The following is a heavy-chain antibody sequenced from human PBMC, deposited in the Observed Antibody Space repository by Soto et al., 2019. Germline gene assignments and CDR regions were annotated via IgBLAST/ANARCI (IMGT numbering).Heavy chain of an antibody. V-gene: IGHV4-59*08. J-gene: IGHJ6*03. Sequence: SETLSLTCTVSGGSISSYYWSWIRQPPGKGLDWIGYIYYSGSTNYNPSLKSRVTISVDTSKNQFSLKLSSVTAADTAVYYCARRAVVVPAARGDYYYYMDVWGKGTTVTVSS. CDR3: ARRAVVVPAARGDYYYYMDV. D-gene: IGHD2-2*01. CDR2: IYYSGST. CDR1: GGSISSYY.